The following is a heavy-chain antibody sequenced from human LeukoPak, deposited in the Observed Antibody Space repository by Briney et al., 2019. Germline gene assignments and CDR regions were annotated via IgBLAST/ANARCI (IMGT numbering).Heavy chain of an antibody. V-gene: IGHV1-8*02. CDR3: ARAGGSYSLDY. CDR2: MNPNSGNT. J-gene: IGHJ4*02. CDR1: GYTFTSYY. Sequence: ASVKVSCKASGYTFTSYYMHWVRQAPGQGLEWMGWMNPNSGNTGYAQKFQGRVTMTRNTSISTAYMELSSLRSEDTAVYYCARAGGSYSLDYWGQGTLVTVSS. D-gene: IGHD1-26*01.